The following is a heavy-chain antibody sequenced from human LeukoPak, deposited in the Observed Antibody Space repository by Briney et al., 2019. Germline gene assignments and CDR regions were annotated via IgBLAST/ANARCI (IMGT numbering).Heavy chain of an antibody. Sequence: ETLSLTCTVSGYSISSGYYWGWIRQPPGKGLEWIGSIYHSGSTYYNPSLKSRVTISVDTSKNQFSLKLSSVTAADTAVYYCARVPIVGATYYFDYWGQGTLVTVSS. CDR3: ARVPIVGATYYFDY. J-gene: IGHJ4*02. D-gene: IGHD1-26*01. CDR2: IYHSGST. V-gene: IGHV4-38-2*02. CDR1: GYSISSGYY.